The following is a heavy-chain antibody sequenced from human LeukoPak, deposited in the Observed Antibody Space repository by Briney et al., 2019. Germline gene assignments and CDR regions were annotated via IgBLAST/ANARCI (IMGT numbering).Heavy chain of an antibody. CDR2: IYSGGST. CDR3: ARGGIAVASRVFDY. CDR1: GFTVSSNY. Sequence: PGGSLRLSCAASGFTVSSNYMSWVRQAPGKGLEWVSVIYSGGSTYYADSVKDRFTISRDNSKNTLYLQMNSLRAEDTAVYYCARGGIAVASRVFDYWGQGTLVTVSS. J-gene: IGHJ4*02. D-gene: IGHD6-19*01. V-gene: IGHV3-66*02.